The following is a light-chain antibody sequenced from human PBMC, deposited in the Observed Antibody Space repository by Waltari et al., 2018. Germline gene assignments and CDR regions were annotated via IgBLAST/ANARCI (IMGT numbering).Light chain of an antibody. J-gene: IGLJ2*01. CDR2: EVS. CDR3: SSFAGSSQML. CDR1: SSDVGGFDY. V-gene: IGLV2-8*01. Sequence: QSALTQPPSASGSPGQSVTISCTGTSSDVGGFDYVSWYQQHPGKVPRLMIYEVSKRPSCVPDRFSGSKSGNTASLTFSGLQVEDEADYYCSSFAGSSQMLFGGGTKLTVL.